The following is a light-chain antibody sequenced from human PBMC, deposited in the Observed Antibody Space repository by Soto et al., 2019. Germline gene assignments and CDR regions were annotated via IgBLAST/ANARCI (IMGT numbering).Light chain of an antibody. CDR3: QQYNNWPLT. V-gene: IGKV3D-15*01. CDR1: QSVSSN. J-gene: IGKJ3*01. Sequence: EIVMTQSPATLSVSPGERSTLSCRASQSVSSNLAWYQQKPGQXPRXXIYGASTRATGIPARFSGSGSGTEFTLTISSLQSEDGAVYDGQQYNNWPLTFGPGTKVDIK. CDR2: GAS.